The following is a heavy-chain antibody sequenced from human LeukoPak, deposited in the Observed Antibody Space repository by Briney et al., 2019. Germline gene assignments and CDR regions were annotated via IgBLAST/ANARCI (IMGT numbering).Heavy chain of an antibody. V-gene: IGHV4-59*01. J-gene: IGHJ4*02. Sequence: SETLSLTCTVSGGSISSYYWSLIRQPPGKGLEWIGFIYYNGNTNYNPSLKSRVSISIDTSKSQFSLNLSSVTAADTAIYYCARGSSGCRPNFDYWGQGTLVTVSS. D-gene: IGHD3-22*01. CDR2: IYYNGNT. CDR1: GGSISSYY. CDR3: ARGSSGCRPNFDY.